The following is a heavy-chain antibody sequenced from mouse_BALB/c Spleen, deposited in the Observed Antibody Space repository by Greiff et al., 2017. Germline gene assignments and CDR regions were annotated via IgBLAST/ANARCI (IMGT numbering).Heavy chain of an antibody. D-gene: IGHD2-14*01. J-gene: IGHJ3*01. Sequence: EVQRVESGGGLVQPGGSLKLSCAASGFTFSSYGMSWVRQTPDKRLELVATINSNGGSTYYPDSVKGRFTISRDNAKNTLYLQMSRLKSEDTAMYDCARDNYRYSREMAYWGQGTLVTVSA. CDR3: ARDNYRYSREMAY. CDR1: GFTFSSYG. CDR2: INSNGGST. V-gene: IGHV5-6-3*01.